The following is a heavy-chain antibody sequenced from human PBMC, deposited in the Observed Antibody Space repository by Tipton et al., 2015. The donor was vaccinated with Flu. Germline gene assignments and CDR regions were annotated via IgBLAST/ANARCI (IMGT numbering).Heavy chain of an antibody. D-gene: IGHD3-22*01. CDR1: GFSVSSNY. CDR2: IYSDDCT. V-gene: IGHV3-53*01. J-gene: IGHJ4*02. CDR3: ACTYDNRGFDY. Sequence: SLRLSCAASGFSVSSNYMSWVRQAPGKGLEWVSVIYSDDCTNYADSVKGRFTVSRDNSKNTLYLQMNSLRAEDTALYYCACTYDNRGFDYWGQGTLVTVSS.